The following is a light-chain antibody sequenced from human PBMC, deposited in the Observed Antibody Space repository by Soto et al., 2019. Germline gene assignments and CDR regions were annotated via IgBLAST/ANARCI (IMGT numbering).Light chain of an antibody. J-gene: IGKJ1*01. Sequence: DIVMTQSPDSLAVSLGERATINCRSSQNILYSTNNKNYLAWYQQKPGQPPKLLIYWASTRESGVPYRFSGRGSGTDFTLTISRLKAEDVAVYYCQQYYSTPPTFGQGTKVEI. V-gene: IGKV4-1*01. CDR1: QNILYSTNNKNY. CDR2: WAS. CDR3: QQYYSTPPT.